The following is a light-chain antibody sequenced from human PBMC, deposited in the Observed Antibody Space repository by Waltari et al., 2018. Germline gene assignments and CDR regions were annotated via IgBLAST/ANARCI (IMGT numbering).Light chain of an antibody. V-gene: IGKV3-20*01. Sequence: EIVLTQSPGTLSLSPGERATLSCRASQRVSSTFLTWYQQKPGQAPRLLIYAASARATGIPDRFSGSGSETDFTLTISRLEPEDFAVYYCQQYSTSPLTFGGGTKVEIK. CDR2: AAS. J-gene: IGKJ4*01. CDR3: QQYSTSPLT. CDR1: QRVSSTF.